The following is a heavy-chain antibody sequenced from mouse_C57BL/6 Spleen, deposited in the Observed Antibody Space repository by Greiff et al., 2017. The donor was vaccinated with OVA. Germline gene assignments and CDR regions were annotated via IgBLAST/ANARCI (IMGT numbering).Heavy chain of an antibody. J-gene: IGHJ3*01. CDR2: IRNKANNHAT. CDR1: GFTFSDAW. CDR3: TRDYGGGAY. D-gene: IGHD1-1*01. Sequence: EVMLVESGGGLVQPGGSMKLSCAASGFTFSDAWMDWVRQSPEKGLEWVAEIRNKANNHATYYAESVKGRFTISRDDSKSSVYLQMNSLRAEDTGIYYCTRDYGGGAYWGQGTLVTVSA. V-gene: IGHV6-6*01.